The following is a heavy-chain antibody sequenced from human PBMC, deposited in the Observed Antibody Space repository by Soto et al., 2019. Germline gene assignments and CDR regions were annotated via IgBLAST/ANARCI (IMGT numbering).Heavy chain of an antibody. CDR3: AKVDYLWFGEFYYYYGMDV. Sequence: SLRLSCAASGFTFSSYGMHWVRQAPCKWLEWVAVISYDGSNKYYADSVKGRFTISRDNSKNTLYLQMNSLRAEDTAVYYCAKVDYLWFGEFYYYYGMDVWGQGTTVTVSS. V-gene: IGHV3-30*18. CDR1: GFTFSSYG. J-gene: IGHJ6*02. CDR2: ISYDGSNK. D-gene: IGHD3-10*01.